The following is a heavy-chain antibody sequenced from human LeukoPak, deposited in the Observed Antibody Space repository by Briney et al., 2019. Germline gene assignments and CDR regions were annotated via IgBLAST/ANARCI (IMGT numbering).Heavy chain of an antibody. D-gene: IGHD5-18*01. V-gene: IGHV3-9*03. Sequence: SGGSLRLSCAASGFTFDDYAMHWVRQAPGKGLEWVSGISWNSGSIGYADSVKGRFTISRDNAKNSLYLQMNSLRAEDMALYYCAKGHVDTAFGFFDHWGQGTLVTVSS. CDR2: ISWNSGSI. J-gene: IGHJ4*02. CDR1: GFTFDDYA. CDR3: AKGHVDTAFGFFDH.